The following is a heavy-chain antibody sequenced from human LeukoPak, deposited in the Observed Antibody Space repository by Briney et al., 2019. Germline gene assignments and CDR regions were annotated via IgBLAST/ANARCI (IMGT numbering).Heavy chain of an antibody. Sequence: PGGSLRLSCAASGFTFSSYAMSWVRQAPGKGLEWVGRIKSTGDGGTADNAAPVKGRFTISRDDSRNTLYLQMNSLKTEDTAVYYCTTAKTRLDAFDLWGQGTMVTVSS. CDR3: TTAKTRLDAFDL. CDR2: IKSTGDGGTA. CDR1: GFTFSSYA. V-gene: IGHV3-15*01. J-gene: IGHJ3*01. D-gene: IGHD5-12*01.